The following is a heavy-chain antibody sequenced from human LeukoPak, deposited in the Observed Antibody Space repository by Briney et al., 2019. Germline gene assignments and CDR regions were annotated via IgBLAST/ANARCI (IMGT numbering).Heavy chain of an antibody. Sequence: KTGGSLRLSCAASAFTFSDYYMSWIRQAPGKGLEWVSYISSSSSYTNYADSVKGRFTISRDNAKNSLYLQMNSLRAEDTAVYYCARGNYYGSGIIDYWGQGTLVTVSS. D-gene: IGHD3-10*01. J-gene: IGHJ4*02. CDR2: ISSSSSYT. CDR3: ARGNYYGSGIIDY. V-gene: IGHV3-11*05. CDR1: AFTFSDYY.